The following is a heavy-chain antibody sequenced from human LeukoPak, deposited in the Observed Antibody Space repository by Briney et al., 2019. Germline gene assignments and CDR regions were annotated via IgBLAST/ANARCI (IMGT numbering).Heavy chain of an antibody. CDR3: ARLGSSSSWSRSPLEY. CDR1: GYSFTSYW. J-gene: IGHJ4*02. D-gene: IGHD6-13*01. Sequence: GESLKISCKGSGYSFTSYWIGWVRQMPGKGLEWMGIIHPGDSDTRYSPSLQGQVTISADKSISTAYVQWSSLKASDTAMYYCARLGSSSSWSRSPLEYWGQGTPVTVSS. CDR2: IHPGDSDT. V-gene: IGHV5-51*01.